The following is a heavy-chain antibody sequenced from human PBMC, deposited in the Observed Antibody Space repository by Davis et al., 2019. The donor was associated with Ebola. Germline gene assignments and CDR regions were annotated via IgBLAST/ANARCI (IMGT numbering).Heavy chain of an antibody. Sequence: SETLSLTCAVYGASFSGYYSSWIRQPPGKGLEWIGEINHSGSTNYNPSLKTRVTISEDTSKNQFTLKLRSVTAADKAVYYCARGGIRFLEWLSSYYGMDVWGQGTTVTVSS. CDR3: ARGGIRFLEWLSSYYGMDV. CDR1: GASFSGYY. CDR2: INHSGST. J-gene: IGHJ6*02. D-gene: IGHD3-3*01. V-gene: IGHV4-34*01.